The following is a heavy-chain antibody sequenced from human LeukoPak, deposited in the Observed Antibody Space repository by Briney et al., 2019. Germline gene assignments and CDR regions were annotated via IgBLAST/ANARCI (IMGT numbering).Heavy chain of an antibody. V-gene: IGHV3-48*02. CDR3: VTDTSMGGLFDY. CDR2: ISSSSNTI. J-gene: IGHJ4*02. CDR1: GFTLSSYS. D-gene: IGHD5-18*01. Sequence: GGSLRLSCAASGFTLSSYSMNWVRQAPGKGLEWVSYISSSSNTIYYADSVKGRFTISRDNAKNSLYLQMNSLRDEDTALYYCVTDTSMGGLFDYWGQGTLVTVSS.